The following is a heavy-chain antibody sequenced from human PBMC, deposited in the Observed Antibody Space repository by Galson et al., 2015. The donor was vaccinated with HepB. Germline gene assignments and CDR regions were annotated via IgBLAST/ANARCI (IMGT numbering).Heavy chain of an antibody. J-gene: IGHJ3*02. CDR1: GYTFTSSG. V-gene: IGHV1-18*01. CDR2: ISTYSGNT. CDR3: VRDKDHAFDI. Sequence: SVKVSCKASGYTFTSSGISWVRQAPGQGLEWVGWISTYSGNTNYAQKLLDRVTMTTDTSTTTAYMELRSLRSDDTAVYYCVRDKDHAFDIWGQGTMVAVSS.